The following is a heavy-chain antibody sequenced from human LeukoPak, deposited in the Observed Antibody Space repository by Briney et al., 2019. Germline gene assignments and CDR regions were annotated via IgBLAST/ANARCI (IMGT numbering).Heavy chain of an antibody. D-gene: IGHD6-13*01. J-gene: IGHJ5*02. V-gene: IGHV5-51*01. Sequence: GGPLEISGQGFGSHFINYWIGGGRRVPGKGLGGVGVIYPGDSRIRYNPSFQGQVTISVDKSISTAYLQWVSLKASDTAMYYCACRDLTSTWSLPWGQGTLVTVSS. CDR1: GSHFINYW. CDR3: ACRDLTSTWSLP. CDR2: IYPGDSRI.